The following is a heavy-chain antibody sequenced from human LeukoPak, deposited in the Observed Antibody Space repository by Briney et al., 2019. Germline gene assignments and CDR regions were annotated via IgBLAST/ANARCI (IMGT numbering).Heavy chain of an antibody. J-gene: IGHJ4*02. Sequence: GASVKVSCKASGYTFTSFDINWVRQATGQGLEWMGWMNPNSGNAGYAQKFQGRFTMTRDTSISTAYMELSSLRSEDTAVYYSARRNSGYDYWGQGTLVTVSS. CDR1: GYTFTSFD. CDR3: ARRNSGYDY. D-gene: IGHD5-12*01. CDR2: MNPNSGNA. V-gene: IGHV1-8*01.